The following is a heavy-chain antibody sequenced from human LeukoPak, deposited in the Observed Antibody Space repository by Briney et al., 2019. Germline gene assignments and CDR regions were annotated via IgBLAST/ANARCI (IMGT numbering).Heavy chain of an antibody. D-gene: IGHD2-21*02. CDR2: IIPILGIA. CDR1: GGTFSSYA. Sequence: PSVKVSCKASGGTFSSYAISWVRQAPGQGLEWMGRIIPILGIANYAQKFQGRVTITADKSTSTAYMELSSLRSEDTAAYYCARDRSWLIVVVTAMCGWLDPWGQGTLVTVSS. CDR3: ARDRSWLIVVVTAMCGWLDP. V-gene: IGHV1-69*04. J-gene: IGHJ5*02.